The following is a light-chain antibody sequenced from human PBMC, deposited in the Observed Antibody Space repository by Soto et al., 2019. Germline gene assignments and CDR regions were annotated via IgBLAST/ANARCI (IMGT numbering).Light chain of an antibody. CDR2: VAA. Sequence: DIQMTQSPSSLSASVGDRVTITCRASQSISTYLYWYQQKPGKAPELLIYVAASLQSGVTSRFSGSRSGTEFTLTISSLQREDFATYYCQQSYSTPPWTFGQGTKVEIK. CDR3: QQSYSTPPWT. J-gene: IGKJ1*01. V-gene: IGKV1-39*01. CDR1: QSISTY.